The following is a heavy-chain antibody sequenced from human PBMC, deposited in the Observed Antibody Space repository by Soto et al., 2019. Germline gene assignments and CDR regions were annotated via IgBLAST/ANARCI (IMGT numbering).Heavy chain of an antibody. CDR2: INSGGST. V-gene: IGHV3-66*01. Sequence: GGSLRLSCAASGFTVSVNLMNWVRQGSGKGLEWVSVINSGGSTDYADSVKGRFTISRDISRNTLYLQMNSLRAEDTAVYYCVRENYYYGMDVWSQGTTVTVSS. J-gene: IGHJ6*02. CDR1: GFTVSVNL. CDR3: VRENYYYGMDV.